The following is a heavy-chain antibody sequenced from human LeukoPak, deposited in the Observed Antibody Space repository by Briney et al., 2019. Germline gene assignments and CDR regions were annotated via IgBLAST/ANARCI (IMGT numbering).Heavy chain of an antibody. J-gene: IGHJ4*02. Sequence: PGTSVRLSCATSGFTFTCCCMHWVRQASGQGLEWVGSISSSDGNSKYYADSVKGRFTISRDNSKNTVYLQMNSLRADDTAVYYCAKWSGNRPLYYFDYWGQGTLVTVSS. CDR2: ISSSDGNSK. CDR3: AKWSGNRPLYYFDY. CDR1: GFTFTCCC. V-gene: IGHV3-30*18. D-gene: IGHD3-3*01.